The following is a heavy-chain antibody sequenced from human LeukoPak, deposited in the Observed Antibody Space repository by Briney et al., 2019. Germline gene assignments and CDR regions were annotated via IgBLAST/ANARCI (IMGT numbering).Heavy chain of an antibody. CDR2: IYPGDSDT. CDR1: GFTFSSYW. D-gene: IGHD6-6*01. Sequence: GKSLKISCKGSGFTFSSYWIGWVRQMPGKGLEWMGIIYPGDSDTRYSPSFQGQVTISADNSITTAYLQWSSLKASDTAMYYCARSAAARRGLYFDYWGQGTLVTLSS. V-gene: IGHV5-51*01. J-gene: IGHJ4*02. CDR3: ARSAAARRGLYFDY.